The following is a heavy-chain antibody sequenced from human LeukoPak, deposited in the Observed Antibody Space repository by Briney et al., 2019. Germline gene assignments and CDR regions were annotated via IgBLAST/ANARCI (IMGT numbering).Heavy chain of an antibody. V-gene: IGHV4-4*02. CDR2: VNLQGST. CDR1: GVSITNTNY. J-gene: IGHJ4*02. Sequence: SETLSLTRGVSGVSITNTNYWTWVRQPPGKGLEWIGEVNLQGSTNYNPSLMGRVAISVDTSENHISLQLTSVTAADTAVYYCAREGGPYRPLDYSGQGTLGTVSS. CDR3: AREGGPYRPLDY.